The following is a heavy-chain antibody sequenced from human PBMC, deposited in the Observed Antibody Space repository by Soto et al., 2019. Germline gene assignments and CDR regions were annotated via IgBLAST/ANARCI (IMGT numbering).Heavy chain of an antibody. CDR1: GGSVSSGSYY. CDR2: IYYSGST. J-gene: IGHJ6*02. D-gene: IGHD4-17*01. CDR3: ARDRTTVTTPHYYYGMDV. Sequence: QVQLQESGPGLVKPSETLSLTCTVSGGSVSSGSYYWSWIRQPPGKGLEWIGYIYYSGSTNYNPSLKGRVTISVDTSKNQFSLKLSSVTAADTAVYYCARDRTTVTTPHYYYGMDVWGQGTTVTVSS. V-gene: IGHV4-61*01.